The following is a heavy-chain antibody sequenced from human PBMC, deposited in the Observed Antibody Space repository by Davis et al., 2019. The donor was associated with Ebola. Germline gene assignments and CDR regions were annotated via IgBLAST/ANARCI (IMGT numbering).Heavy chain of an antibody. CDR2: ITPYNGNI. CDR3: ARSALDDIGDEQSAFDV. V-gene: IGHV1-45*02. D-gene: IGHD1-1*01. Sequence: SSVKVSCKASGYTFTFRYLHWVRQAPGQALEWMGWITPYNGNIKYAQGFRDRLTITRDNSLRAFYMELRSLRSGDTGVYYCARSALDDIGDEQSAFDVWGPGTKITVSS. CDR1: GYTFTFRY. J-gene: IGHJ3*01.